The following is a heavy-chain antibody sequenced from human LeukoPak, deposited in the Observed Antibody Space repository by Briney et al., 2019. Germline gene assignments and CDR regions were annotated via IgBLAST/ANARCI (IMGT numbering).Heavy chain of an antibody. CDR3: ARDHNYAFDN. Sequence: GGSLRLSCAASGFTFSSYAMSWVRQAPGKGLEWVSAISGSGGSTYYADSVKGRFTISRDNSKNTLYLQMNSLRVEDTAVYYCARDHNYAFDNWGQGTLVSVAS. CDR2: ISGSGGST. V-gene: IGHV3-23*01. D-gene: IGHD1-1*01. J-gene: IGHJ4*02. CDR1: GFTFSSYA.